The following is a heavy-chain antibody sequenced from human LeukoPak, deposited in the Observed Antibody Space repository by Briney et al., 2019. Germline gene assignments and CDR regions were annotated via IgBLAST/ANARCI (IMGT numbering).Heavy chain of an antibody. J-gene: IGHJ4*02. Sequence: GGSLRLSCAASGFTFNSYSMNWVRQAPGKGLEWVSYISSGRSTRYYANSVKGRFTISRDNTKNSLYLQMNSLRVEDTAIYYCVRDNGYRSLDYWGQGTLLTASS. CDR3: VRDNGYRSLDY. CDR1: GFTFNSYS. D-gene: IGHD2-2*03. V-gene: IGHV3-48*04. CDR2: ISSGRSTR.